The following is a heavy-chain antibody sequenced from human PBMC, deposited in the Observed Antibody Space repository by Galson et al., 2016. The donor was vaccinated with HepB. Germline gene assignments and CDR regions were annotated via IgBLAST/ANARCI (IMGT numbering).Heavy chain of an antibody. CDR1: GFTFSNYG. Sequence: LRLSCAASGFTFSNYGMHWVRQAPGKGLEWVALIWYDGGKKYYAESVKGRLTISRDNSKNTLDLQMSSLRAEDTAVYYCARDGIPSPQDIGGRLPPPYYYGMDVWGQGTAVTVSS. J-gene: IGHJ6*02. CDR3: ARDGIPSPQDIGGRLPPPYYYGMDV. D-gene: IGHD6-6*01. CDR2: IWYDGGKK. V-gene: IGHV3-33*01.